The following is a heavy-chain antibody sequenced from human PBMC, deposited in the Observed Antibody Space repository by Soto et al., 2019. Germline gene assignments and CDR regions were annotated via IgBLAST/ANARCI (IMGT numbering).Heavy chain of an antibody. CDR3: ARGGVDYYDSSGPPAGFDP. CDR2: IIPIFGTA. V-gene: IGHV1-69*06. CDR1: GGTFSSYA. Sequence: QVQLVQSGAEVKKPGSSVKVSCKASGGTFSSYAISWVRQAPGQGLEWMGGIIPIFGTANYAQKFQGRVTINADKTTSKAYMELSSLRSEDTAGDYGARGGVDYYDSSGPPAGFDPWGQGTLVTVSS. D-gene: IGHD3-22*01. J-gene: IGHJ5*02.